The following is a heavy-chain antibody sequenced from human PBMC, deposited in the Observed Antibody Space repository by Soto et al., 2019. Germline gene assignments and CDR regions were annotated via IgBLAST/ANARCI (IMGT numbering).Heavy chain of an antibody. Sequence: GGSLRLSCAASGFTFSSYSMNWVRQAPGKGLEWVSYISSSSSTIYYADSVKGRFTISKDNAKNSLYLQMNSLRDEDTAVYYCARGILGYYGMDVWGQGTTVTVSS. V-gene: IGHV3-48*02. CDR3: ARGILGYYGMDV. J-gene: IGHJ6*02. CDR1: GFTFSSYS. CDR2: ISSSSSTI. D-gene: IGHD2-15*01.